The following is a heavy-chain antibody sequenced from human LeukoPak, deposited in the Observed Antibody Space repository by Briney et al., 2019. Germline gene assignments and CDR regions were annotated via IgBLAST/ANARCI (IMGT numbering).Heavy chain of an antibody. J-gene: IGHJ3*02. CDR2: IIPIFGTA. CDR3: ASKAPYYYDSSGYYFLYAFDI. D-gene: IGHD3-22*01. V-gene: IGHV1-69*13. Sequence: SVKVSCKASGGTFSSYAISWVRQAPGQGLEWMGGIIPIFGTANYAQKFQGRVTITADESTSTAYMELSSLGSEDTAVYYCASKAPYYYDSSGYYFLYAFDIWGQGTMVTVSS. CDR1: GGTFSSYA.